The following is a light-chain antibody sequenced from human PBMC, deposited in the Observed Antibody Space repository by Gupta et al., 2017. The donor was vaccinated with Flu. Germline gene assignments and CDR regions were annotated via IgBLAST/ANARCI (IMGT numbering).Light chain of an antibody. J-gene: IGKJ4*01. CDR2: GAS. CDR1: QGLRDW. Sequence: PSPVSAPVGVSVAKTDPAGQGLRDWLAWYQQKPRKAPKLLIYGASNLASGVPSRFSGSGSRTEFTLTISSLEPEDFATYYCQQRNSCPPTFGRGTKVEIK. CDR3: QQRNSCPPT. V-gene: IGKV1-12*01.